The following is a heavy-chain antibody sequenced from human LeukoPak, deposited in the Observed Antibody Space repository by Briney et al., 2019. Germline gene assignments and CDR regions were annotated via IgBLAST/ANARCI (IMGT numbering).Heavy chain of an antibody. CDR3: ARGGHCTSGVCYFFDY. V-gene: IGHV1-18*01. J-gene: IGHJ4*02. CDR1: GYTFTHYG. D-gene: IGHD2-8*01. Sequence: ASVKVSCKASGYTFTHYGISWVRQAPGQGLEWMGWISPYNGNTNHARKIQGRVTMTTDTSTNTAYMELRSLTSDDTAVYYCARGGHCTSGVCYFFDYWGQGTLVTVSS. CDR2: ISPYNGNT.